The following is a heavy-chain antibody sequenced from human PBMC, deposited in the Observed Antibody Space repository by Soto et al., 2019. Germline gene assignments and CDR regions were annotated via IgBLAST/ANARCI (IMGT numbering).Heavy chain of an antibody. CDR2: IYYSGST. V-gene: IGHV4-30-4*01. CDR3: ASFERYYDSSGPSH. J-gene: IGHJ4*02. CDR1: GGSISSGDYY. Sequence: LSLTCTVSGGSISSGDYYWSWIRQLPGNGLEWIGYIYYSGSTYYNPSLKSRVTISVDTSKNQFSLKLSSVTAADTAVYYCASFERYYDSSGPSHWGQGTLVT. D-gene: IGHD3-22*01.